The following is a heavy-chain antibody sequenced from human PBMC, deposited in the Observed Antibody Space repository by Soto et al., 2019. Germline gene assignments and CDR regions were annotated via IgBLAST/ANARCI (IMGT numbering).Heavy chain of an antibody. CDR1: GFTFTKYA. V-gene: IGHV1-3*01. J-gene: IGHJ4*01. Sequence: QVQLVQSGAEVKKPGASVNISCKASGFTFTKYALHWVRQAPGQRPEGMGWVNAGSGNTRYLQRFQGRITITRDTSASTVYLDLSSLTSEDTAVYFCARDYADIAVAGIPLLAHWGQGTLVTVSS. CDR2: VNAGSGNT. D-gene: IGHD6-19*01. CDR3: ARDYADIAVAGIPLLAH.